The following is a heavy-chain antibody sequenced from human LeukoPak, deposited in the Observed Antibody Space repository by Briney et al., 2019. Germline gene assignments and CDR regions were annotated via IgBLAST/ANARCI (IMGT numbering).Heavy chain of an antibody. Sequence: SVKVSCKASEGTFSSYAISWVRQAPGQGLEWMGGIIPIFGTANYAQKFQGRITISADESTTTAYMELSSLRSDDTVVYYCARGLSWWSTPSSSYYYRMDVWGQGTTVTVSS. CDR3: ARGLSWWSTPSSSYYYRMDV. CDR1: EGTFSSYA. J-gene: IGHJ6*02. V-gene: IGHV1-69*01. D-gene: IGHD2-15*01. CDR2: IIPIFGTA.